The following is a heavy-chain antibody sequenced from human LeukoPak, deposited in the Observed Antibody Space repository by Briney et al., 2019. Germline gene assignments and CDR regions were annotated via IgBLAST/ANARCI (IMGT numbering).Heavy chain of an antibody. CDR3: AKDPGATGEYYFDY. J-gene: IGHJ4*02. V-gene: IGHV3-9*01. Sequence: GRSLRLFCAASGFTFDDYAMHWVRQAPGKGLEWVSGISWNSGSIGYADSVKGRFTISRDNAKNSLYLQMNSLRAEDTALYYCAKDPGATGEYYFDYWGQGTLVTVSS. D-gene: IGHD1-26*01. CDR1: GFTFDDYA. CDR2: ISWNSGSI.